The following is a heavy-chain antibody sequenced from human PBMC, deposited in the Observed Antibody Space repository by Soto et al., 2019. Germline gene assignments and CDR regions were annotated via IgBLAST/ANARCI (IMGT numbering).Heavy chain of an antibody. CDR1: GGSTSSYY. J-gene: IGHJ5*02. V-gene: IGHV4-4*07. CDR3: ARDHLTYYYDSSGYFNWFDP. Sequence: SETLSGTCTVSGGSTSSYYWSWIRQPAGKGLEWIGRIYTSGSTNYNPSLKSRVTMSVDTSKNQFSLKLSSVTAADTAVYYCARDHLTYYYDSSGYFNWFDPWGQGTLVTVSS. D-gene: IGHD3-22*01. CDR2: IYTSGST.